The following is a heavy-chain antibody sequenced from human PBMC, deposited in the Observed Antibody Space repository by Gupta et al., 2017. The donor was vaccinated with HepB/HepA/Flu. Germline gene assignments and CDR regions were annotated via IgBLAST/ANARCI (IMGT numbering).Heavy chain of an antibody. Sequence: QVQLVQSGAEVKKPGSSVKVSCKASGGTFSSYAISWVRQAPGQGLEWMGGIIPILGTANYAQKFQGRVTITADESTSTAYMELSSLRSEDTAVYYCARDLVESGYYYYMDVWGKGTTVTVSS. D-gene: IGHD3-10*01. CDR1: GGTFSSYA. CDR3: ARDLVESGYYYYMDV. CDR2: IIPILGTA. V-gene: IGHV1-69*01. J-gene: IGHJ6*03.